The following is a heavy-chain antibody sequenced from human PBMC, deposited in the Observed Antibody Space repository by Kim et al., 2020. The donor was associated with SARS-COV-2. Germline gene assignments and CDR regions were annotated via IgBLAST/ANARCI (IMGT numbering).Heavy chain of an antibody. D-gene: IGHD4-17*01. CDR2: INHSGST. Sequence: SETLSLTCAVYGGSFSGYYWSWIRQPPGKGLEWIGEINHSGSTNYNPSLKSRVTISVDTSKNQFSLKLSSVTAADTAVYYCARGDYGDYGVVFDYWGQGT. J-gene: IGHJ4*02. CDR1: GGSFSGYY. CDR3: ARGDYGDYGVVFDY. V-gene: IGHV4-34*01.